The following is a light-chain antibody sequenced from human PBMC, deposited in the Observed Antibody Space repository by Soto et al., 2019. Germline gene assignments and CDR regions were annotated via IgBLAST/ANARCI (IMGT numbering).Light chain of an antibody. CDR3: QQYDSYPLT. CDR2: KAS. V-gene: IGKV1-5*03. Sequence: DIHMTQSPSTLSAFVGDRVTITCRASQTIGTLLAWYQQKPGKAPIFLIYKASSLESGVPSRFSGSGSGTEFTLTISSLQPDDFATYYCQQYDSYPLTFGQGTTLEI. CDR1: QTIGTL. J-gene: IGKJ2*01.